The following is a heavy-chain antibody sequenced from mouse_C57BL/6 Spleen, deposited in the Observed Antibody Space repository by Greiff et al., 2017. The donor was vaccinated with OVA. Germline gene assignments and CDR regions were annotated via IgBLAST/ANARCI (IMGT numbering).Heavy chain of an antibody. CDR2: IEPEDGDT. Sequence: VQLQQSGAELVRPGASVKLSCTASGFNITDYYMHWVQQRPEQGLEWIGRIEPEDGDTEYAPKFQGKATMTADTSSNTAYLQLSSLTSEDTAVYYCTTVYYGNYGYYYAMDYWGQGTSVTVSS. V-gene: IGHV14-1*01. D-gene: IGHD2-1*01. CDR3: TTVYYGNYGYYYAMDY. J-gene: IGHJ4*01. CDR1: GFNITDYY.